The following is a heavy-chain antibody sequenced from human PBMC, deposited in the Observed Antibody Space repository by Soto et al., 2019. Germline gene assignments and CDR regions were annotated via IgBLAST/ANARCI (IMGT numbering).Heavy chain of an antibody. J-gene: IGHJ6*02. V-gene: IGHV1-69*13. CDR3: AREQARIPAAMLYYYYYGMDV. CDR2: IIPIFGTA. D-gene: IGHD2-2*01. Sequence: GASVKVSCKASGGTFSSYAISWVRQAPGQGLEWMGGIIPIFGTANYAQKFQGRVTITADESTSTAYMELSSLRSEDTAVYYCAREQARIPAAMLYYYYYGMDVWGQGTTVTVSS. CDR1: GGTFSSYA.